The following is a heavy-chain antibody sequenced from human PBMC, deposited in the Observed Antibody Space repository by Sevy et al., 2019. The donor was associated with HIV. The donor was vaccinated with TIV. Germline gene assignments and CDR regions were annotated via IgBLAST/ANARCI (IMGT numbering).Heavy chain of an antibody. CDR2: IYYSGST. Sequence: SETLSLTCTVSGGSISSYYWSWIRQPPGKGLEWIGYIYYSGSTNYNPSLKSRVTISVDTSKNQFSLKLSSVTAADTAVYYCASMLSLVELSLGFDPWGQGTLVTVSS. V-gene: IGHV4-59*01. CDR1: GGSISSYY. J-gene: IGHJ5*02. CDR3: ASMLSLVELSLGFDP. D-gene: IGHD3-16*02.